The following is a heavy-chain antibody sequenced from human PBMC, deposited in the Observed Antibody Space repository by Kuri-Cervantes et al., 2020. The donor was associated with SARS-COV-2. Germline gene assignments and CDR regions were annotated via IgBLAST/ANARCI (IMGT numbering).Heavy chain of an antibody. J-gene: IGHJ4*02. CDR3: ARGDSSGYLYYFDY. CDR2: ISSSGSTI. D-gene: IGHD3-22*01. Sequence: GGSLRLSCAASGFTFSSYEMNWVRQAPGEGLEWVSYISSSGSTIYYADSVKGRFTISRDNAKNSLYLQMNSLRAKDTAVYYCARGDSSGYLYYFDYWGQGTLVTVSS. CDR1: GFTFSSYE. V-gene: IGHV3-48*03.